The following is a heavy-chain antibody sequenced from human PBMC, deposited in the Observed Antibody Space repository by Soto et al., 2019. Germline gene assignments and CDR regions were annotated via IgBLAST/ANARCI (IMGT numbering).Heavy chain of an antibody. Sequence: ASVKVSCKASGGTFSSYAISWVRQAPGQGLEWMGGIIPIFGTANYAQKFQGRVTITADKSTSTAYMELSSLRSEDTAVYYCARGGYYYDSSGYSDYWGQGTLVTVS. V-gene: IGHV1-69*06. CDR1: GGTFSSYA. D-gene: IGHD3-22*01. J-gene: IGHJ4*01. CDR2: IIPIFGTA. CDR3: ARGGYYYDSSGYSDY.